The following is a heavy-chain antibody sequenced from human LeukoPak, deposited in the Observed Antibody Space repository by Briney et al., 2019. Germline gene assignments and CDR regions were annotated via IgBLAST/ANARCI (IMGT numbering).Heavy chain of an antibody. J-gene: IGHJ4*02. CDR3: AKRGTVTTFGHCDY. V-gene: IGHV3-23*01. D-gene: IGHD4-17*01. Sequence: GGSLRLSCAASGFTFSSYAMSWVRQAPGRGLEWVSGISGSGGSTYYAESVKGRCTISRDNSKKTLFLQMNSLRAEDTAVYYCAKRGTVTTFGHCDYWGQGTLVTVSS. CDR2: ISGSGGST. CDR1: GFTFSSYA.